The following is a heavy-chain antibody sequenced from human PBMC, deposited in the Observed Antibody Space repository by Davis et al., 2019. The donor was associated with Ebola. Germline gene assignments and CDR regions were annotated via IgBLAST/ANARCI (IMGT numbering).Heavy chain of an antibody. D-gene: IGHD1-26*01. V-gene: IGHV3-20*04. CDR3: AKDGWELLPLAY. CDR1: GFTFDDYG. Sequence: PGGSLRLSCAASGFTFDDYGMSWVRQAPGKGLEWVSGINRNGDSTGYADSVKGRFTISRDNAKNSLYLQMNSLRAEDTALYFCAKDGWELLPLAYWGQGTLVTVSS. CDR2: INRNGDST. J-gene: IGHJ4*02.